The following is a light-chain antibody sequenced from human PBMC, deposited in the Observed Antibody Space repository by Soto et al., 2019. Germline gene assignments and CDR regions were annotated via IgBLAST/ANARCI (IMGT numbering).Light chain of an antibody. CDR1: QSVSTAY. J-gene: IGKJ3*01. Sequence: EIVLTQSPGTLSLSPGERATLSCRASQSVSTAYLAWYQQKPGQAPRLLIYGTSSRATGIPDRFSGSGSGTDFTLTINRLEPEDFAVYYCHQSDNYPPCTVGPATKVD. CDR3: HQSDNYPPCT. CDR2: GTS. V-gene: IGKV3-20*01.